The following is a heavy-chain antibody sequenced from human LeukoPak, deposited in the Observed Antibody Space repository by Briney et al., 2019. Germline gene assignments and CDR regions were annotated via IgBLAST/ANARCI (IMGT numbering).Heavy chain of an antibody. CDR1: VYTFTNYD. CDR3: ARPLAGNYYYSMDV. J-gene: IGHJ6*03. Sequence: ASVKVSCKASVYTFTNYDMNWVRQATGQGLEWMGWMNPNSGNTGYAQKFQGRVNITRNTSISTAYMELSSLRSEDTAAYYCARPLAGNYYYSMDVWGKGTTVTVSS. V-gene: IGHV1-8*03. CDR2: MNPNSGNT. D-gene: IGHD6-6*01.